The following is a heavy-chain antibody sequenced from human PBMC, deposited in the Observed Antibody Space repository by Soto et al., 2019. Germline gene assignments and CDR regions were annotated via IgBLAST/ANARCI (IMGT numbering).Heavy chain of an antibody. Sequence: RLSCAASGFTFSSYAMHWARQAPGKGLEWVAVISYDGSNKYYADSVKGRFTISRDNSKNTLYLQMNSLRAEDTAVYYCASHSTMVRGAIFNYYYYGMDVWGQGTTVTVS. CDR1: GFTFSSYA. D-gene: IGHD3-10*01. J-gene: IGHJ6*02. CDR2: ISYDGSNK. CDR3: ASHSTMVRGAIFNYYYYGMDV. V-gene: IGHV3-30-3*01.